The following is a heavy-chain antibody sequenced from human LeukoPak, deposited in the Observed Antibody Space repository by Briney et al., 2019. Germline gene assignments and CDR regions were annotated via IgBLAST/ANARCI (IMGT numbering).Heavy chain of an antibody. D-gene: IGHD3-22*01. CDR1: GYTFTGYY. CDR3: ARAPMIVVVFPPRLDF. V-gene: IGHV1-2*02. J-gene: IGHJ4*02. Sequence: ASVKVSCKTSGYTFTGYYMHWVRLAPGQGLEWMGWINPNTGGTNYAQNFQGRVTMTSDTSISTAYMELSSLRSDDTAMYYCARAPMIVVVFPPRLDFWGQGTLVTVSS. CDR2: INPNTGGT.